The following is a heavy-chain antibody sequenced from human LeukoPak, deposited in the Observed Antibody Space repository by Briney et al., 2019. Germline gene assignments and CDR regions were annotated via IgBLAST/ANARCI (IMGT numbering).Heavy chain of an antibody. V-gene: IGHV3-74*01. CDR1: GFTFSRHW. CDR2: INSDASVT. D-gene: IGHD2-2*01. Sequence: GGSLRLSCAASGFTFSRHWMHWVRQAPGKGLVWISRINSDASVTNYADFVKGRFTISRDNAKNTVYLQINCLRDEDTAVYYCARICSSTDCLIPDWGQGTLVTVSS. J-gene: IGHJ4*02. CDR3: ARICSSTDCLIPD.